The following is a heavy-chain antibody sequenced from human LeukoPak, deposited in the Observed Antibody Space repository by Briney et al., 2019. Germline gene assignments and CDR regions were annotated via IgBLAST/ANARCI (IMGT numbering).Heavy chain of an antibody. CDR3: ARDLYDFWSGYYFDY. Sequence: GGSLRLSXAASGFTFSSYSINWVRQAPGKGMEWVSYISSSSSTIYYADSVKGRFTISRDNAKNSLYLQMNSLRAEDTAVYYCARDLYDFWSGYYFDYRGQGTLVTVSS. D-gene: IGHD3-3*01. J-gene: IGHJ4*02. CDR2: ISSSSSTI. V-gene: IGHV3-48*01. CDR1: GFTFSSYS.